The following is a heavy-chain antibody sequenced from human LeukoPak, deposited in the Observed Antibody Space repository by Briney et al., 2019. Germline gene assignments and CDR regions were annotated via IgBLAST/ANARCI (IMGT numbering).Heavy chain of an antibody. CDR2: ISGINT. CDR3: TKDAPDSGGWFFFDS. Sequence: GGSLRLSCAASGFTFSTYAMNWVRQAPGKGLEWVSTISGINTFYADSVKGRFTISRDNSKNTLYLQMISLRAEDTAVYYCTKDAPDSGGWFFFDSWGQGTLVTVSS. D-gene: IGHD6-19*01. J-gene: IGHJ4*02. V-gene: IGHV3-23*01. CDR1: GFTFSTYA.